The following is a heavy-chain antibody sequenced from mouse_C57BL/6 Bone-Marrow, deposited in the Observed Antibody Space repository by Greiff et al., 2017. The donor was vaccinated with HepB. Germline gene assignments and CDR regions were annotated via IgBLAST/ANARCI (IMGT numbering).Heavy chain of an antibody. CDR2: IDPETGGT. CDR1: GYTFTDYE. V-gene: IGHV1-15*01. CDR3: TLYDYGGFAY. J-gene: IGHJ3*01. Sequence: QVQLKQSGAELVRPGASVTLSCKASGYTFTDYEMHWVKQTPVHGLEWIGAIDPETGGTAYNQKFKGKAILTADKSSSTAYMELRSLTSEDSAVYYCTLYDYGGFAYWGQGTLVTVSA. D-gene: IGHD2-4*01.